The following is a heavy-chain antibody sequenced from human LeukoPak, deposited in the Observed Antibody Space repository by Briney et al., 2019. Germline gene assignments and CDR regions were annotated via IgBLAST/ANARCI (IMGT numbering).Heavy chain of an antibody. V-gene: IGHV3-7*01. Sequence: GEPLRLSCAASGFIFKKYWMNWVRQVPGKGLECLANIKEDGSETYYADSVKGRFTISRDNPKNLLFLQINSLRVEDTAVYYCARETPRRGETRDGYRWGQGTVVTVSS. J-gene: IGHJ4*02. CDR3: ARETPRRGETRDGYR. CDR1: GFIFKKYW. CDR2: IKEDGSET. D-gene: IGHD5-24*01.